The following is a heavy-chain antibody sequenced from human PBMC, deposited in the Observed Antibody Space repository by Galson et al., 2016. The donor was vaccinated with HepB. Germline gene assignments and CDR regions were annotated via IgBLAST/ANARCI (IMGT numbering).Heavy chain of an antibody. J-gene: IGHJ6*02. D-gene: IGHD1-1*01. CDR3: VREGNWNDDSKGGMDV. CDR1: GFTFSGYP. Sequence: SLRLSCAASGFTFSGYPMHWVRQAPGKGLEWVAVISKDGRNKDYADSVKGRFTISRDNSKNTMSLQMNSLRGEDTAAYYCVREGNWNDDSKGGMDVWGQGTTVTVSS. CDR2: ISKDGRNK. V-gene: IGHV3-30*04.